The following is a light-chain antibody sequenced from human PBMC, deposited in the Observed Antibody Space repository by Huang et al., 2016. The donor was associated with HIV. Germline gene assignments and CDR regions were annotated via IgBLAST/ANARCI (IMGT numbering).Light chain of an antibody. V-gene: IGKV3-11*01. CDR3: QQRTTWPLT. J-gene: IGKJ4*01. CDR2: DAY. Sequence: EIVLTQSPATLSLSPGERATLSCRASQSVRNFLAWYQQKPGQAPRFLIYDAYNRAPGTPARFSGSGSGTDFTLTISSLEPEDFAVYYCQQRTTWPLTFGGGTKVEIK. CDR1: QSVRNF.